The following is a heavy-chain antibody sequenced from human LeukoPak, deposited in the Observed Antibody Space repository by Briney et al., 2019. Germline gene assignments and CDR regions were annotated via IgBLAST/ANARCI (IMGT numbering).Heavy chain of an antibody. J-gene: IGHJ4*02. CDR3: ARDFSWGVDS. CDR2: INANSGDT. Sequence: ASVKVSCKTSAYXFTGYFFHWIRQAPGQGLEWMGWINANSGDTNYAQQFQGRLTMTRDSSISTVYMELSRLRTDDTAVYYCARDFSWGVDSWGQGTLVTVSS. CDR1: AYXFTGYF. D-gene: IGHD3-10*01. V-gene: IGHV1-2*02.